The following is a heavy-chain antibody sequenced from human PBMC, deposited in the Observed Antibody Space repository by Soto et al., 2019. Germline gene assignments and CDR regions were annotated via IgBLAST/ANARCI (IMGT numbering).Heavy chain of an antibody. V-gene: IGHV3-33*01. Sequence: PGGSLRLSCATSGFTFSSYGMHWVRQAPGEGLEWVAVIWYDGSKKYYADSVKGRFTISRDSSKNTIYLQMDSLRGDDTAVYYCARDELVAPTGFDHWGQGTLVTVYS. CDR2: IWYDGSKK. CDR3: ARDELVAPTGFDH. J-gene: IGHJ4*02. CDR1: GFTFSSYG. D-gene: IGHD6-13*01.